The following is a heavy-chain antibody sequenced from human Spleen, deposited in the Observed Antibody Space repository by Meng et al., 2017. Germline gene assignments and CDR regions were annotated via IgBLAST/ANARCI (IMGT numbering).Heavy chain of an antibody. CDR2: IKQDGSEK. V-gene: IGHV3-7*01. D-gene: IGHD3-3*01. Sequence: GESLKISCAASGFTFSSYWMSWVRQAPGKGLEWVANIKQDGSEKYYVDSVKGRFTISRDNAKNSLYLQMNSLRAEDTAVYYCARTPSDFWSGYRYYYYGMDVWGQGTMVTVSS. CDR3: ARTPSDFWSGYRYYYYGMDV. CDR1: GFTFSSYW. J-gene: IGHJ6*02.